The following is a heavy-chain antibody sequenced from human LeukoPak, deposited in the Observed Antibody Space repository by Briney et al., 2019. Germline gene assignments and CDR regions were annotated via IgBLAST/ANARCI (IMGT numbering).Heavy chain of an antibody. J-gene: IGHJ4*02. CDR3: ARETSLAGFASGLGFNY. D-gene: IGHD6-19*01. V-gene: IGHV4-34*01. CDR2: INHSGRT. CDR1: GGSFSGYF. Sequence: SGTLSLTCAVYGGSFSGYFWTWIRQPPGKGLEWIGEINHSGRTNYNPSLKSRVTISVDTSKNQFSLKLTSVTAADTATYYCARETSLAGFASGLGFNYWGQGILVTVSS.